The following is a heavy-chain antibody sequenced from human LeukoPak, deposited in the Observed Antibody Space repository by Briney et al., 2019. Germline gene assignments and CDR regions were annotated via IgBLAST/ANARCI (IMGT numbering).Heavy chain of an antibody. V-gene: IGHV3-74*01. D-gene: IGHD6-19*01. CDR1: GFTFSNYW. CDR3: AKDLHSSGWYHVFDY. J-gene: IGHJ4*02. CDR2: IYNDGSST. Sequence: GGSLRLSCAASGFTFSNYWMHWVRQAPGKGLVWVSRIYNDGSSTSYADSVKGRFTISRDNSKNTLYLQMNSLRAEDTAVYYCAKDLHSSGWYHVFDYWGQGTLVTVSS.